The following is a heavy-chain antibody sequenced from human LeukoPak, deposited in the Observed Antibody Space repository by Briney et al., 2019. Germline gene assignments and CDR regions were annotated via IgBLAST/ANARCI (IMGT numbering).Heavy chain of an antibody. CDR3: AREVDYGGNSVIDY. D-gene: IGHD4-23*01. V-gene: IGHV1-18*01. Sequence: ASVKVSCKASGYTFTSYGISWVRQAPGQGLEWMGWISAYNGNTNYAQKLQGRVAMTTDTSTSTAYMELRSLRSDDTAVYYCAREVDYGGNSVIDYWGQGTLVTVSS. CDR1: GYTFTSYG. J-gene: IGHJ4*02. CDR2: ISAYNGNT.